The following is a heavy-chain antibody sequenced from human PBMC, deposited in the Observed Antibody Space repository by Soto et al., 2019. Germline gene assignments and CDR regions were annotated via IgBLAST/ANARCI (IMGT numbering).Heavy chain of an antibody. Sequence: SETLSLTCTVSGGSISSGGYYWSWIRQHPGKGLEWIGYIYYGGSTYYNPSLKSRATISGDTSKNQFSLKLSSVTAADTAVYYCARGGYYYENSGQNAYDYWGQGILVTVPS. J-gene: IGHJ4*01. CDR2: IYYGGST. V-gene: IGHV4-31*03. CDR1: GGSISSGGYY. CDR3: ARGGYYYENSGQNAYDY. D-gene: IGHD3-22*01.